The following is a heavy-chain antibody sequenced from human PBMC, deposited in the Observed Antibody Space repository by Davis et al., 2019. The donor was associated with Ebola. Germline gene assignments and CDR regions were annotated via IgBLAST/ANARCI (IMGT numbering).Heavy chain of an antibody. Sequence: AASVKVSCKASGYTFNGYHIHWVRQAPGQGLEWMGRIIPNSGATKYAQKFQGRVTVTRDTSISTAYMELSSLTSDDTAVYYCARDDYVWGSPPFFDSWGQGTLVTVSS. CDR1: GYTFNGYH. CDR3: ARDDYVWGSPPFFDS. CDR2: IIPNSGAT. J-gene: IGHJ4*02. V-gene: IGHV1-2*06. D-gene: IGHD3-16*01.